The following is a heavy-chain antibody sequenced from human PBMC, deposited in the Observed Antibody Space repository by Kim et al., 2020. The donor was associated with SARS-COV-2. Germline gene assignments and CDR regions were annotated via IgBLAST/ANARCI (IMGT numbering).Heavy chain of an antibody. CDR2: ISSSSYI. Sequence: VGSLRLSCAASGFTFSSYSMNWVRQAPGKGLEWVSSISSSSYIYYADSVKGRFTISRDNAKNSLYLQMNSLRAEDTAVYYCARLGGYGSFDYWGQGTLVTVSS. J-gene: IGHJ4*02. CDR3: ARLGGYGSFDY. V-gene: IGHV3-21*01. CDR1: GFTFSSYS. D-gene: IGHD4-17*01.